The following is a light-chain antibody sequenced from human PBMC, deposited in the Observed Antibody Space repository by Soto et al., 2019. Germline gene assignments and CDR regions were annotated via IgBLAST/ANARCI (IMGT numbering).Light chain of an antibody. J-gene: IGLJ1*01. V-gene: IGLV2-23*01. Sequence: HSDLTQPDYGSGSPGESISISCTGNTSLVGTYNFVCWXQQQPGKAPQVLIYEDTKRPSGVSNRFSGSTSGSTASLTISGLQTEDEADYYCCSYVGASTYVFGTGTKATV. CDR2: EDT. CDR1: TSLVGTYNF. CDR3: CSYVGASTYV.